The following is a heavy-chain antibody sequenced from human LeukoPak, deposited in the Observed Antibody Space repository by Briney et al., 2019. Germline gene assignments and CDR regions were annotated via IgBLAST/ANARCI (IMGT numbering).Heavy chain of an antibody. D-gene: IGHD1-26*01. CDR3: AREIVGDTPYPFDY. CDR2: ISSSGSTI. V-gene: IGHV3-11*04. J-gene: IGHJ4*02. CDR1: GFTFSDYY. Sequence: GGSLRLSCAASGFTFSDYYMSWIRQAPGKGLEWVSYISSSGSTIYYADSVKGRFTISRDNAKNSLYLQMNSLRAEDTAVYHCAREIVGDTPYPFDYWGQGTLVTVSS.